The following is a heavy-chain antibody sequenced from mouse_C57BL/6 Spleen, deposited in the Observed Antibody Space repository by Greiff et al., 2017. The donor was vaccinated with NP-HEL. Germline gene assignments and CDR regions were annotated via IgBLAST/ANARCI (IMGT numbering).Heavy chain of an antibody. J-gene: IGHJ3*01. CDR1: GYTFTDYY. D-gene: IGHD1-1*01. Sequence: QVQLQQSGAELVRPGASVKLSCKASGYTFTDYYIHWVKQRPGQGLEWIARIYPGSGYTYYNEKFKGKATLTAEKSSSTAYMQLSSLTSEDSAVYFCERTRVYYDNGDGPFGDWGKGILVTAAA. CDR3: ERTRVYYDNGDGPFGD. CDR2: IYPGSGYT. V-gene: IGHV1-76*01.